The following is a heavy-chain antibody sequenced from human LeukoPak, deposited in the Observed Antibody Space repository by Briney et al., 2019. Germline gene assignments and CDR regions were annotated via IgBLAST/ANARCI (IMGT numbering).Heavy chain of an antibody. V-gene: IGHV3-23*01. D-gene: IGHD5-18*01. J-gene: IGHJ4*02. CDR3: AKAGYSYGIPFFDY. CDR2: SSASGDAT. CDR1: GFIFNNYP. Sequence: GGSLRLSCATPGFIFNNYPMSWVRQAPGKGLEWVSASSASGDATHYADSVRGRFTISRDNSKNTLYLQMNSLRADDTAVYYCAKAGYSYGIPFFDYWGQGTLVTVSS.